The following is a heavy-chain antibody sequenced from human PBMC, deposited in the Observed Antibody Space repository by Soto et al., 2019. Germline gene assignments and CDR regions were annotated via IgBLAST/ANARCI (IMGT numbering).Heavy chain of an antibody. V-gene: IGHV1-18*01. CDR2: ISAYNGNT. CDR1: GYTFTSYG. CDR3: ARDYGSGGSDY. Sequence: ASVMVSCKSSGYTFTSYGISWGLQAPGQGLEWMGWISAYNGNTNYAQKLQGRVTMTTDTSPSTAYMELRSLRSDDTAVYYCARDYGSGGSDYWGQGTLVTVSS. J-gene: IGHJ4*02. D-gene: IGHD3-16*01.